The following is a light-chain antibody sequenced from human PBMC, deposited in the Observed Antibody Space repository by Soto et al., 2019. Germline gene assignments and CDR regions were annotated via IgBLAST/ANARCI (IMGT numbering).Light chain of an antibody. Sequence: IVLTQSPATLSLSPGERAILSCRASQSVSGYLAWYQQKPGQAPRLLIYDVFNRATGIPARFSGSGSGTDFTLTISSLEPEDFAVYYCQQRSSWLLSTFGQGTKLEIK. V-gene: IGKV3-11*01. CDR1: QSVSGY. CDR2: DVF. J-gene: IGKJ2*01. CDR3: QQRSSWLLST.